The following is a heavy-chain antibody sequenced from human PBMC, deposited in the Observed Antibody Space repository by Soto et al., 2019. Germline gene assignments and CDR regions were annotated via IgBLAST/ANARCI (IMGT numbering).Heavy chain of an antibody. J-gene: IGHJ3*01. V-gene: IGHV3-53*01. CDR3: ATLREREHAYDV. CDR1: GLTVSGKKY. Sequence: GGSLRLSCAAFGLTVSGKKYVAWVRQAPGKGLEWVSALYDVDGSFYADSVKGRFTTSSDSSKTTVYLQMNGLRPDDTAVYYCATLREREHAYDVWGQGTTVTVSS. CDR2: LYDVDGS. D-gene: IGHD1-1*01.